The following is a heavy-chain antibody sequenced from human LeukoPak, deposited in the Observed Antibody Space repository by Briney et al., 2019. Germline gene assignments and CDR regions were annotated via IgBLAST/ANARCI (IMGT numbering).Heavy chain of an antibody. J-gene: IGHJ4*02. CDR2: IKSKTDGGTT. Sequence: GGSLRLSCAASGFTFSNAWMNWVRQAPGKGLEWVGRIKSKTDGGTTDYAAPVKGRFTISRDDSENTVSLQMNSLITEDSAVYYCTTLGHYYDSSAYYSVDSWGQGTLVTVSS. CDR1: GFTFSNAW. D-gene: IGHD3-22*01. V-gene: IGHV3-15*07. CDR3: TTLGHYYDSSAYYSVDS.